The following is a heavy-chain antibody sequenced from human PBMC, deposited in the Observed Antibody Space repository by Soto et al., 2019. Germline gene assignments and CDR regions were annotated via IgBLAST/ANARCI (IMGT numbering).Heavy chain of an antibody. J-gene: IGHJ4*02. CDR2: IYYSGST. Sequence: QVQLQESGPGLVKPSETLSLTCTVSGGSISSYYWSWIRQPPGKGLEWIGYIYYSGSTNYNPSLKSRVTISVDTSKNQFSLKLSSVTAADTAVYYCARHPGYDILTGYSNPWYFDYWGQGTLVTVSS. CDR3: ARHPGYDILTGYSNPWYFDY. D-gene: IGHD3-9*01. CDR1: GGSISSYY. V-gene: IGHV4-59*08.